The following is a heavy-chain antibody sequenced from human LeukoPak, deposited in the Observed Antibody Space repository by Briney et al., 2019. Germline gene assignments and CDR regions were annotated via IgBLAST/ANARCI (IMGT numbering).Heavy chain of an antibody. CDR2: IYTSGST. D-gene: IGHD1-26*01. CDR1: GGSSSSGSYY. CDR3: ARVRGVGAGGLDAFDI. J-gene: IGHJ3*02. V-gene: IGHV4-61*02. Sequence: SQTLSLTCTVSGGSSSSGSYYWSWIRQPAGKGLEWIGRIYTSGSTNYNPSLKSRVTISVDTSKNQFSLKLSSVTAADTAVYYCARVRGVGAGGLDAFDIWGQGTMVTVSS.